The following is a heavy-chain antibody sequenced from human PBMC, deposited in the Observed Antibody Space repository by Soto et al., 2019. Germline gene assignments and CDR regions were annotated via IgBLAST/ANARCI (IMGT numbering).Heavy chain of an antibody. D-gene: IGHD3-3*01. CDR1: GFPFSGYA. CDR3: AKNGDFWSWGMDV. CDR2: ISGGGSRT. V-gene: IGHV3-23*01. J-gene: IGHJ6*02. Sequence: PGGSLRLSCAASGFPFSGYAVTWVRQAPGKGLEWVSAISGGGSRTHYADSVKGRFTISRDNSRSTLSLQMNSLRAEDTAVYYCAKNGDFWSWGMDVWGQGTTVTVSS.